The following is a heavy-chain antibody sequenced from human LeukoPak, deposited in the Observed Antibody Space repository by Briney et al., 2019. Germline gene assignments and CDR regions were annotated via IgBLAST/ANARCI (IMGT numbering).Heavy chain of an antibody. Sequence: PGGSLRLSCAASGFTVSRNYMSWVRQAPGKGLEWLSVIYSGGSTYYAGSVKGRFTLSRRNSKNTLYLQMNSLRAEDTAVYDCAKAYCSSTSSPSCYFDYWGQGTLVTVSS. CDR3: AKAYCSSTSSPSCYFDY. J-gene: IGHJ4*02. D-gene: IGHD2-2*01. CDR1: GFTVSRNY. V-gene: IGHV3-53*01. CDR2: IYSGGST.